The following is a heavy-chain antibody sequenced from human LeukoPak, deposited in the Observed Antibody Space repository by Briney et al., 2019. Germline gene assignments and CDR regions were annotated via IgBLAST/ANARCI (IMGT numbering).Heavy chain of an antibody. Sequence: GGSLRLSCAASGFTFSDYYMSWIRQAPGKGLEWVSYISTSGSTIYYADSVKGRFTISRDNAKNSLYLQMNSLRAEDTAVYYCARGMRFLEWLPSDYWGQGTLVTVSS. CDR3: ARGMRFLEWLPSDY. CDR1: GFTFSDYY. J-gene: IGHJ4*02. CDR2: ISTSGSTI. D-gene: IGHD3-3*01. V-gene: IGHV3-11*04.